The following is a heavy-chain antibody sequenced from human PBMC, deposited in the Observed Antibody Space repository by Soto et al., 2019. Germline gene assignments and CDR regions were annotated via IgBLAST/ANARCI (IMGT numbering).Heavy chain of an antibody. Sequence: QMQLVQSGAEVKNPVASVKVSCKASGFSFIYYGITWVRQAPGQGLEWMGWISAHNGDTNYAQKLEGRVTMTTDTSTSTAYMELRSLRSDDTAVYYCARSYCSTSTCYSYWLDPWGQGTLVTVSS. V-gene: IGHV1-18*04. CDR3: ARSYCSTSTCYSYWLDP. CDR2: ISAHNGDT. J-gene: IGHJ5*02. D-gene: IGHD2-2*02. CDR1: GFSFIYYG.